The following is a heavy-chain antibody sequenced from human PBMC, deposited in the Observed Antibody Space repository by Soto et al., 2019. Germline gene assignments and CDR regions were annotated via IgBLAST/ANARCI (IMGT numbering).Heavy chain of an antibody. Sequence: SETLSLTCTVSGGSISSGDYYWSWIRQPPGKGLEWIGYIYYSGSTYYNPSLKSRVTISVDTSKNQFSLKLSSVTAADTAVYYCALTADSSGYRDYYGMDVWGQGTTVTVSS. CDR2: IYYSGST. J-gene: IGHJ6*02. D-gene: IGHD3-22*01. V-gene: IGHV4-30-4*01. CDR3: ALTADSSGYRDYYGMDV. CDR1: GGSISSGDYY.